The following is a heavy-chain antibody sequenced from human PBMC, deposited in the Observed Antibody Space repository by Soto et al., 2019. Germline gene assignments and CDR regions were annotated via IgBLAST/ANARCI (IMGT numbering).Heavy chain of an antibody. D-gene: IGHD3-10*01. V-gene: IGHV3-48*03. J-gene: IGHJ4*02. CDR1: GFTFNDFE. CDR2: IDGSGTTK. Sequence: EVQLLESGGGLVQPGGSLRLSCGVSGFTFNDFEMNWVRQAPGKGLEWLAYIDGSGTTKKYADSVRGRFTISRDNPNNSLFLQMSSLSAADTAIYYCARGFGRFNYWCQGTLVCFSS. CDR3: ARGFGRFNY.